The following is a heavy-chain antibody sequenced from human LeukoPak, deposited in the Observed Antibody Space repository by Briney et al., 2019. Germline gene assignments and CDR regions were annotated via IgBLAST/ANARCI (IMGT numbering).Heavy chain of an antibody. CDR3: ARYYCGWGIPVVFDI. Sequence: GESLKISCKGSGYTFSSYWIGWVRQMPGKGLEWMGIIYPDDSDTRYSPSFQGQVTISADKSISTAYLQWSSLKASDPATYYCARYYCGWGIPVVFDIGGKGTMVTVSS. CDR2: IYPDDSDT. J-gene: IGHJ3*02. CDR1: GYTFSSYW. D-gene: IGHD3-10*01. V-gene: IGHV5-51*01.